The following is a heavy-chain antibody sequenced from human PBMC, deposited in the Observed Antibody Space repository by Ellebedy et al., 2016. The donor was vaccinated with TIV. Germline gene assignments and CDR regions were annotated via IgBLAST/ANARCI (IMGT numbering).Heavy chain of an antibody. CDR3: ARADCSSTSCYVDY. V-gene: IGHV1-8*01. D-gene: IGHD2-2*01. J-gene: IGHJ4*02. CDR2: MNPNSGNT. CDR1: GYTFTSYD. Sequence: ASVKVSCXASGYTFTSYDINWVRQATGQGLEWMGWMNPNSGNTGYAQKFLGRVTMTTDTSTSTAYMELRSLRSDDAAVYYCARADCSSTSCYVDYWGQGTLVTVSS.